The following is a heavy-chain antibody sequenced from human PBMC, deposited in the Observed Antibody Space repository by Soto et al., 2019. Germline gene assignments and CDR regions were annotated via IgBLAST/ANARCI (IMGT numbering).Heavy chain of an antibody. CDR1: GFTFSSYA. V-gene: IGHV3-23*01. J-gene: IGHJ4*02. Sequence: EVQLLESGGGLVQPGGSLRLSCAASGFTFSSYAMSWVRQAPGKGLEWVSAISGSGGSTYYADSVKGRFTISRDNSKNTLYLQMNSLSAEDTAVYYCAKDPAYHGLVDYWGQGTLVTVSS. CDR3: AKDPAYHGLVDY. D-gene: IGHD6-19*01. CDR2: ISGSGGST.